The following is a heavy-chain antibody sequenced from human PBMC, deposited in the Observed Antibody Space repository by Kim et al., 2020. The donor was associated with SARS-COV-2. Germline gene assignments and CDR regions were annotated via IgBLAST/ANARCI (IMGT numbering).Heavy chain of an antibody. V-gene: IGHV4-39*01. Sequence: SETLSLTCTVSGGSISSSSYYWGWIRQPPGKGLEWIGSIYYSGSTYYNPSLKSRVTISVDTSKNQFSLKLSSVTAADTAVYYCARHLAELLSSYYFDYWGQGTLVTVSS. CDR2: IYYSGST. J-gene: IGHJ4*02. CDR1: GGSISSSSYY. CDR3: ARHLAELLSSYYFDY. D-gene: IGHD2-2*01.